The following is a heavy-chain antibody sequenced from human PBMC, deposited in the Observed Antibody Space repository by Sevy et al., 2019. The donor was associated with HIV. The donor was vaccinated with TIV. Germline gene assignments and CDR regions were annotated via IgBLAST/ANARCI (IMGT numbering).Heavy chain of an antibody. CDR3: ARIPDISGWPFDI. D-gene: IGHD6-19*01. J-gene: IGHJ4*02. V-gene: IGHV4-59*02. CDR2: IHDNGRT. Sequence: SETLSLICTVSGGSVNNYYWTWIRQSPGKGLEWIAYIHDNGRTKYNPSLKSRVSISVDMSKNQFSLKLTSVTAADTDVYYCARIPDISGWPFDIWGQGALVTVSS. CDR1: GGSVNNYY.